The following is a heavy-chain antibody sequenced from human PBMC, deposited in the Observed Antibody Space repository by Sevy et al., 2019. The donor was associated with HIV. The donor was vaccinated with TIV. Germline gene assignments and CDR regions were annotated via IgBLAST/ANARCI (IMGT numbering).Heavy chain of an antibody. CDR2: ISWNSGSI. D-gene: IGHD3-10*01. CDR3: AKGDMVRGVIINYFDY. CDR1: GFTFDDYA. V-gene: IGHV3-9*01. Sequence: GGSLRLSCAASGFTFDDYAMHWVRQPAGKGLEWVSGISWNSGSIGYAVSVKGRFTISRDNAKNSLYLQMNSLGAEDTACYYCAKGDMVRGVIINYFDYWGQGTPVTVSS. J-gene: IGHJ4*02.